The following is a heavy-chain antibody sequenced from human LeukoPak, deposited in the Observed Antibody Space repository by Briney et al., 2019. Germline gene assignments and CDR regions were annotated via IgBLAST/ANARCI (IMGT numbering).Heavy chain of an antibody. CDR2: IYYSGST. J-gene: IGHJ6*03. V-gene: IGHV4-59*01. D-gene: IGHD6-6*01. Sequence: SETLSLTCTVSGGSISSYYWSWIRQPPGKGLEWIRYIYYSGSTNYNPSLKSRVTISVATSKTQFPLKLSSVTAADTAVYYCARGGIAARPFYYYYYMDVWGKGTTVTVSS. CDR3: ARGGIAARPFYYYYYMDV. CDR1: GGSISSYY.